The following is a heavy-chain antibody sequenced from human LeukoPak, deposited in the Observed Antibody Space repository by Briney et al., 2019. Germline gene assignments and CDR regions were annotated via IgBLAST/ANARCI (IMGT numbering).Heavy chain of an antibody. CDR2: FSIGGGRT. J-gene: IGHJ4*02. CDR3: ATEGVRGVQKYYFDY. D-gene: IGHD3-10*01. V-gene: IGHV3-23*01. CDR1: GFTFSSYA. Sequence: GGSLRLSCAASGFTFSSYAMSWVRQAPGKGLEWVSTFSIGGGRTYYADSVKGRFTISRDNSKNTLYLQMNSLRAEDTAVYYCATEGVRGVQKYYFDYWGQGTLVTVSS.